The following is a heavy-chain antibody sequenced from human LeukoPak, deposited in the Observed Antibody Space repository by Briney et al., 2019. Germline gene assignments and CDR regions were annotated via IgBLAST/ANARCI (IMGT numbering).Heavy chain of an antibody. Sequence: SGTLSLTCAVSGGSISSSNWWSWVRQPPGKGLEWIGEIYHSGSTNYNPSLKSRVTISVDKSKNQFSLKLSSVTAADTAVYYCARGPYCSGGSCYSGDQGTLYYFDYWGQGTLVTVSS. J-gene: IGHJ4*02. CDR3: ARGPYCSGGSCYSGDQGTLYYFDY. V-gene: IGHV4-4*02. CDR2: IYHSGST. D-gene: IGHD2-15*01. CDR1: GGSISSSNW.